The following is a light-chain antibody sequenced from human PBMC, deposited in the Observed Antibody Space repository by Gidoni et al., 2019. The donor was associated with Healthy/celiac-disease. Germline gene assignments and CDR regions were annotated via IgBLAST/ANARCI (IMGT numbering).Light chain of an antibody. CDR2: AAS. V-gene: IGKV1-39*01. CDR3: QQSYSTLGT. Sequence: DIQMTQSPSSLSASVGDRVTITCRASQSISSYLNWYQQKPGKAPKLLIYAASSLQRWVPSRFSGSGSGTDFTLTISSLQPEDFATYYCQQSYSTLGTFGQGTKVEIK. J-gene: IGKJ1*01. CDR1: QSISSY.